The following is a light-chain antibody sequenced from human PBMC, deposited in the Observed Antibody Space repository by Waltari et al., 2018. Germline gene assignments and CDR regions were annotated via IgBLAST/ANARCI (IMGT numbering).Light chain of an antibody. CDR1: SCSVSTTSN. Sequence: QTVVTQEPSLSVSPGGTVPLTCALSSCSVSTTSNPSWYHQTPGQAPRTLVYKSNFRSSEVPDRFAGSILGNKAALTITGAQADDESDYYCLLYMGSGIWVFGGGTKLTVL. CDR2: KSN. CDR3: LLYMGSGIWV. V-gene: IGLV8-61*01. J-gene: IGLJ3*02.